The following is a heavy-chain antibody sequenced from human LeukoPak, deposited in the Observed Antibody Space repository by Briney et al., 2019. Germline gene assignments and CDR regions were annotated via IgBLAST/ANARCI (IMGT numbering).Heavy chain of an antibody. J-gene: IGHJ4*02. CDR2: MYYTGSYTGTT. CDR1: DGSISSSSFY. CDR3: VGEEYGTGSYYKSSD. Sequence: SETLSLTCIVSDGSISSSSFYWGWIRQPPGKGLEWIGSMYYTGSYTGTTYYNPSLESRVTVSVDTSKNLCSLKLTSVTAADTAVCYCVGEEYGTGSYYKSSDWGQGTLVTVSS. V-gene: IGHV4-39*01. D-gene: IGHD3-10*01.